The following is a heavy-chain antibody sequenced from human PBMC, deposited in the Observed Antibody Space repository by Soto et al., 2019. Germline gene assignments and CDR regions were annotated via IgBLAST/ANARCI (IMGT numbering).Heavy chain of an antibody. CDR1: GFTFSSYA. CDR2: ISGSGGST. Sequence: PGGSLRLSCAASGFTFSSYAMSWVRQAPGKGLEWVSAISGSGGSTYYADSVKGRFTISRDNAKNSLYLQMDSLRAEDTAVYYCARATSGSSYFDYWGQGTLVTVSS. J-gene: IGHJ4*02. V-gene: IGHV3-23*01. CDR3: ARATSGSSYFDY. D-gene: IGHD1-26*01.